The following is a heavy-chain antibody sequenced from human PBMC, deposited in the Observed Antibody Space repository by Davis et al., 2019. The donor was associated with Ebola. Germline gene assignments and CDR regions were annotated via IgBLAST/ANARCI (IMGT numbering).Heavy chain of an antibody. CDR3: ARGRGSSSWYSSRNWFDP. V-gene: IGHV4-34*01. CDR2: INHSGSA. CDR1: GGSFSGYY. Sequence: PSETLSLTCAVYGGSFSGYYWSWIRQPPGKGLEWIGEINHSGSANYNPSLKSRVTISVDTSKNQFSLKLSSVTAADTAVYYCARGRGSSSWYSSRNWFDPWGQGTLVTVSS. D-gene: IGHD6-13*01. J-gene: IGHJ5*02.